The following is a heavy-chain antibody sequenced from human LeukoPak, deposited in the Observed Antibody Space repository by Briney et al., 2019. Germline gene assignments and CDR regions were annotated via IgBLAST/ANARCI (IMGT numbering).Heavy chain of an antibody. Sequence: SETLSLTCTVSGGSISSYYWSWIRQPPGEGLEWIGYIYYSGSTNYNPSLKSRVTISVDTSKNQFSLKLSSVTAADTAVYYCARGRGLALRAFDPWGQGTLVTVSS. D-gene: IGHD3/OR15-3a*01. CDR3: ARGRGLALRAFDP. J-gene: IGHJ5*02. CDR1: GGSISSYY. CDR2: IYYSGST. V-gene: IGHV4-59*01.